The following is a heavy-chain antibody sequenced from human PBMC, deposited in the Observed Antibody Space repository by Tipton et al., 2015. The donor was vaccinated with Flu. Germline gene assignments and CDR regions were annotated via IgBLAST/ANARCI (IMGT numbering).Heavy chain of an antibody. J-gene: IGHJ6*02. V-gene: IGHV4-4*07. Sequence: TLSLTCTVSGGSISSYYWSWVRQSAGKGLEWIGRIYTTGSTNYNPSLKSRVTMSVDTSKNQFSLKLTSVTAAGTAVYYCARGDLSNYYYYGMDVWGQGTTVTVSS. CDR3: ARGDLSNYYYYGMDV. CDR2: IYTTGST. D-gene: IGHD3-3*01. CDR1: GGSISSYY.